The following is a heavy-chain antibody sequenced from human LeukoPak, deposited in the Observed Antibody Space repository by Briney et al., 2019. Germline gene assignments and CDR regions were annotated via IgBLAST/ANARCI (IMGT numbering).Heavy chain of an antibody. CDR1: GFTFSSYA. Sequence: GGSLRLSCAASGFTFSSYAMHWVRQAPGKGLEWVAVISYDGSNKYYADSVKGRFTISRDNSKNTLYLQMNSLRAEDTAVYYCARSSGTYYDSSEDAFDIWGQGTVVTVSS. V-gene: IGHV3-30*01. CDR2: ISYDGSNK. J-gene: IGHJ3*02. D-gene: IGHD3-22*01. CDR3: ARSSGTYYDSSEDAFDI.